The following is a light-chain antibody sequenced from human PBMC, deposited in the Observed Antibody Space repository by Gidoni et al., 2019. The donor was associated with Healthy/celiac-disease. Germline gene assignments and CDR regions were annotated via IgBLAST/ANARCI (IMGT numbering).Light chain of an antibody. CDR2: AAS. Sequence: DIQMTHSPSSLSASVGDRVTITCRASQSISSYLNWYQQKPGKPPTLLIYAASSLQSGVPSRFSGSGSGTDFTLTISSLQPEDFATYYCQQSYSTPWTFGQGTKVEIK. CDR1: QSISSY. V-gene: IGKV1-39*01. J-gene: IGKJ1*01. CDR3: QQSYSTPWT.